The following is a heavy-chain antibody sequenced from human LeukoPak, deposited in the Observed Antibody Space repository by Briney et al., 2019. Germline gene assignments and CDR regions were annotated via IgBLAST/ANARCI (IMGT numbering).Heavy chain of an antibody. J-gene: IGHJ4*02. CDR3: ARDALRGGAVAGYYFDY. Sequence: ASVKVSCKASGYTFTSYYMHWVRQAPGQGLEWMGIINPSGGSTSYAQKFQGRVTMTRDTSTSTVYMELSSLRSEDTAVYYCARDALRGGAVAGYYFDYWGQGTLVTVSS. D-gene: IGHD6-19*01. CDR2: INPSGGST. CDR1: GYTFTSYY. V-gene: IGHV1-46*01.